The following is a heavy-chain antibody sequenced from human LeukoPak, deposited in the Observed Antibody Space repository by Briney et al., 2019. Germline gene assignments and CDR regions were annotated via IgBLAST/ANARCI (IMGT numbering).Heavy chain of an antibody. CDR1: GFTFSSYW. V-gene: IGHV3-15*01. CDR2: IKSKTDGGTT. CDR3: TTAPLDDDFWSGYSPDAFDI. J-gene: IGHJ3*02. Sequence: GGSLRLSCAASGFTFSSYWMSWVRQAPGKGLEWVGRIKSKTDGGTTDYAAPVKGRFTISRDDSKNTLYLQMNSLKTEDTAVYYCTTAPLDDDFWSGYSPDAFDIWGQGTMVTVSS. D-gene: IGHD3-3*01.